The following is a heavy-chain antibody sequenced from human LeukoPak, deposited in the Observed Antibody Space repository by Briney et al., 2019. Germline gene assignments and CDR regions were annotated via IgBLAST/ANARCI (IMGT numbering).Heavy chain of an antibody. J-gene: IGHJ4*02. CDR2: MNPNSGNT. CDR1: GYTFTSYD. CDR3: ARDPGDYVWGSYRYPSYFDY. D-gene: IGHD3-16*02. Sequence: GASVKVSCKASGYTFTSYDINWVRQATGQGLEWMGWMNPNSGNTGYAQKFQGRVTMTRNTSISTAYMELSSLRSEDTAVYYCARDPGDYVWGSYRYPSYFDYWGQGTLVTVSS. V-gene: IGHV1-8*01.